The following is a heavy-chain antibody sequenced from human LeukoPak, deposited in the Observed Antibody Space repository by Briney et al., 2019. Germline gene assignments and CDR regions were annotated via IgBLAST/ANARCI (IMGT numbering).Heavy chain of an antibody. CDR1: GFTFDDYG. D-gene: IGHD6-13*01. V-gene: IGHV3-20*04. CDR3: ARVLLGMSALDM. Sequence: SGGSLRLSCAASGFTFDDYGMSWVRHAPGKGLEWVSGINWNGGSTGYADSVKGRFTISRDNAKNSLYLQMNSLRAEDTALYYCARVLLGMSALDMWGQGTMVTVSS. CDR2: INWNGGST. J-gene: IGHJ3*02.